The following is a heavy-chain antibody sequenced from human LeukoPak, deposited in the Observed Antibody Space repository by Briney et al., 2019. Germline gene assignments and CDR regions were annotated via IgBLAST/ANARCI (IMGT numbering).Heavy chain of an antibody. CDR3: ARIQYTSSWYSSAFDI. D-gene: IGHD6-13*01. J-gene: IGHJ3*02. V-gene: IGHV4-59*01. CDR2: IYYSGRT. CDR1: GGSISSYY. Sequence: SETLSLTCTVSGGSISSYYWSWIRQPPGKGLEWIGYIYYSGRTNYNPSLKSRVTISVDTSKNQFSLRLSSVTAADTAVYYCARIQYTSSWYSSAFDIWGQGTMVTVSS.